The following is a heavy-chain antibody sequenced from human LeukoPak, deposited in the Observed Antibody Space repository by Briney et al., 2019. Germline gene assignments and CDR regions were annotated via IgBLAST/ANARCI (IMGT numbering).Heavy chain of an antibody. CDR2: IRSDGSNK. V-gene: IGHV3-30*02. D-gene: IGHD5-12*01. CDR3: AKVMDRDIVATIRLGSQYYFDY. Sequence: GGSLRLSCAASGFTFSTCGMSWVRQAPGKGLEWVAFIRSDGSNKYYADSVKGRFTISRDNSKNTLYLQLNSLRAEDTAVYYCAKVMDRDIVATIRLGSQYYFDYWGQGTLVTVSS. CDR1: GFTFSTCG. J-gene: IGHJ4*02.